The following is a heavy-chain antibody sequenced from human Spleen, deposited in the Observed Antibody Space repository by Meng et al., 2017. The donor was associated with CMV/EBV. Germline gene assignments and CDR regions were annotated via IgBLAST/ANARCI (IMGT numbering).Heavy chain of an antibody. CDR3: AHDPGF. D-gene: IGHD7-27*01. J-gene: IGHJ4*02. V-gene: IGHV2-5*01. CDR1: GFSLSTRGVG. CDR2: IYYNDDK. Sequence: SGPTLVKPSQTLTLTCTFSGFSLSTRGVGVGWTRQPPGKALEWLALIYYNDDKRYSPSLKRRLNITKDTSKNQVVLTMTNMDPVDTATYYCAHDPGFWGQGILVTVSS.